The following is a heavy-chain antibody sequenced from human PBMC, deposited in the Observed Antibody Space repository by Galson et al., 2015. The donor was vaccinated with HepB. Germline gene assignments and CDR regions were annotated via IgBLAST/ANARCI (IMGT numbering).Heavy chain of an antibody. D-gene: IGHD2-15*01. CDR3: ARPQRCCSGGSCPRVGFDY. CDR1: GYIFTDYW. CDR2: IYPHDSDT. V-gene: IGHV5-51*01. J-gene: IGHJ4*02. Sequence: QSGAEVKKPGESLKISCRASGYIFTDYWIGWVRQMPGKGLEWMGIIYPHDSDTRYSPSFQGHVTISADQSISTAYLQWGSLKASDTAIYYCARPQRCCSGGSCPRVGFDYWGQGTLVTVSS.